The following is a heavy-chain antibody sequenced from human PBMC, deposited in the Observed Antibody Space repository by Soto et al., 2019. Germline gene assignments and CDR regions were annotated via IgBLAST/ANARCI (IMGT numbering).Heavy chain of an antibody. V-gene: IGHV4-30-4*01. Sequence: KPSETLSLTCTVSGGSISSDNYYWSWIRQPPGKGLEWIGYIYYSGSTYYNPSLKSRVIISMDTSKNQFSLKLNSVTAADTAVYYCASKSYFDNSGSDYWGQGTLVTVSS. J-gene: IGHJ4*02. CDR1: GGSISSDNYY. CDR2: IYYSGST. CDR3: ASKSYFDNSGSDY. D-gene: IGHD3-22*01.